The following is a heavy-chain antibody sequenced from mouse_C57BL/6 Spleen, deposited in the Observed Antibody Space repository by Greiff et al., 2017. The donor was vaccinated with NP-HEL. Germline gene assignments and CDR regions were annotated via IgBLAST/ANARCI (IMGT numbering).Heavy chain of an antibody. Sequence: QVQLQQPGAELVKPGASVKLSCKASGYTFTSYWMHWVKQRPGQGLEWIGMIHPNSGSTNYNEKFKSKATLTVDKSSSTAYMQLSSLTSEDSAVYYCAKATTVVGEDDWGQGTTLTVSS. CDR3: AKATTVVGEDD. D-gene: IGHD1-1*01. V-gene: IGHV1-64*01. CDR1: GYTFTSYW. J-gene: IGHJ2*01. CDR2: IHPNSGST.